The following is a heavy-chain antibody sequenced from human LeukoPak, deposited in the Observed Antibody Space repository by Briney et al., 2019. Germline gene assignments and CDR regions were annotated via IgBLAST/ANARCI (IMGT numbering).Heavy chain of an antibody. Sequence: SETLSLTCTVSGGSISSYYWSWIRQPPGKGLEWIGYIYYSGSTNYNPSLKSRVTISVDTSKNQFSLKLSSVTAADTAVYYCARGYYYYYYMDVWGKGTTVTVSS. CDR2: IYYSGST. CDR1: GGSISSYY. CDR3: ARGYYYYYYMDV. V-gene: IGHV4-59*01. J-gene: IGHJ6*03.